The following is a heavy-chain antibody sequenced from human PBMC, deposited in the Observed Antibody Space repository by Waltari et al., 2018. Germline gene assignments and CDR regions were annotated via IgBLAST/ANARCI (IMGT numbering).Heavy chain of an antibody. J-gene: IGHJ6*02. CDR3: ARAGLSDYYGMDV. CDR2: INHSGST. D-gene: IGHD2-15*01. CDR1: GGSFCGYY. V-gene: IGHV4-34*01. Sequence: QVQLQQWGAGLLKPSETLSLTCAVYGGSFCGYYWSWIRQPPGRGLEWIGEINHSGSTNYNPSLQSRVTISADTSKNQFSLKLSSVTAADTAVYYCARAGLSDYYGMDVWGQGTTVTVSS.